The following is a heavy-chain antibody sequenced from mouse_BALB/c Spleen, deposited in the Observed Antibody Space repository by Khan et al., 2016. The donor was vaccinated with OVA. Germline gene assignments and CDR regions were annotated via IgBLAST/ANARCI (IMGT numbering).Heavy chain of an antibody. J-gene: IGHJ4*01. CDR3: ARENYYGRSCSAMDY. CDR2: IAPGSSNA. V-gene: IGHV1S41*01. CDR1: GYTFTSYW. Sequence: DLVKPGASVKLSCKASGYTFTSYWINWIKQRPGQGLEWIGRIAPGSSNAYYNDMFKDKATLTVDTSSSTAYIQLSSLSSEDSAVYFCARENYYGRSCSAMDYWGQGTSVTVSA. D-gene: IGHD1-1*01.